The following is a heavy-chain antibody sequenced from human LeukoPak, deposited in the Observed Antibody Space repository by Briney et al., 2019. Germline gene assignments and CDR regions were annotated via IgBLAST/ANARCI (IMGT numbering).Heavy chain of an antibody. CDR2: ISSSGSTI. V-gene: IGHV3-48*03. CDR3: ARGTSMVRGVPSYFDY. D-gene: IGHD3-10*01. CDR1: GFTFSSYE. Sequence: GGSLRLSCAASGFTFSSYEMNWVRQAPGRGLEWVSYISSSGSTIYYADSVKGRFTISRDNAKNSLYLQMNSLRAEDTAVYYCARGTSMVRGVPSYFDYWGQGTLVTVSS. J-gene: IGHJ4*02.